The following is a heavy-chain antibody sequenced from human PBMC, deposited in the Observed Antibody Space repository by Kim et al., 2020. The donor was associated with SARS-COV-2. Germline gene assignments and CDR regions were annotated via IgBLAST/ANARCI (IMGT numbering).Heavy chain of an antibody. D-gene: IGHD5-18*01. CDR2: ISSSSSYT. V-gene: IGHV3-11*05. Sequence: GGSLRLSCAASGFTFSDYYMSWIRQAPGKGLEWVSYISSSSSYTNYADSVKGRFTISRDNAKNSLYLQMNSLRAEDTAVYYCARDNSYGTEGDYWGQGTLVTVSS. J-gene: IGHJ4*02. CDR3: ARDNSYGTEGDY. CDR1: GFTFSDYY.